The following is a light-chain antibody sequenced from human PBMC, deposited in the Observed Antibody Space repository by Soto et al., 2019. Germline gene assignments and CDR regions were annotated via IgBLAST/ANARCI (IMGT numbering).Light chain of an antibody. CDR2: DAS. J-gene: IGKJ2*01. CDR1: RSVSGF. Sequence: EIVLTQSPATLSLSPGERATLSCRASRSVSGFLAWYQQKPGQAPRLLIYDASNRATGLPARFSGSGSGTDFTLTISSLDPEDFAVYYCQQRSDWPPFTFGQGTKREIK. V-gene: IGKV3-11*01. CDR3: QQRSDWPPFT.